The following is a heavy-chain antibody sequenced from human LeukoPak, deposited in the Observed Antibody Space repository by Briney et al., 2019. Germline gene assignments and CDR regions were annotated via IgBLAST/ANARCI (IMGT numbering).Heavy chain of an antibody. CDR3: ARTFTAGYCSSTSCSGEGVYFDY. J-gene: IGHJ4*02. CDR1: GGSVSSYF. Sequence: SETLSLTCTVSGGSVSSYFCSWIRRPPGKGLEWIGYMYYSGSTNYNPSLKSRVTMSVDTSKNQFSLQLSSVTAADTAVYYCARTFTAGYCSSTSCSGEGVYFDYWGQGTLVTVSS. D-gene: IGHD2-2*01. V-gene: IGHV4-59*02. CDR2: MYYSGST.